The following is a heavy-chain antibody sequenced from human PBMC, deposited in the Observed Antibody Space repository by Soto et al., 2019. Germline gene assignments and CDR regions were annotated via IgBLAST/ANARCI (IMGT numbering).Heavy chain of an antibody. CDR1: GFSLSSTRMA. D-gene: IGHD6-19*01. CDR3: AHIVVAGLGYYFDY. Sequence: QITLKESGPTLVKPTQTLTLTCTFSGFSLSSTRMAVGWIRQPPGKALEWLALIYWDDDKRYSPFLKSRLTITKDTSKNQVVHKMSNMDPVDTARYYCAHIVVAGLGYYFDYWGQGTLVTVSS. V-gene: IGHV2-5*02. J-gene: IGHJ4*02. CDR2: IYWDDDK.